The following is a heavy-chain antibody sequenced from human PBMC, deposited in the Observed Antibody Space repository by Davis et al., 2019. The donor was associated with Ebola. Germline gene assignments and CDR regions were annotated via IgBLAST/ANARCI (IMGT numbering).Heavy chain of an antibody. CDR1: GGSISSSSYY. Sequence: SETLSLTCTVSGGSISSSSYYWGWIRQPPGKGLEWIGEINHSGSTNYNPSLKSRVTISVDTSKNQFSLKLSSVTAADTAVYYCARGPSLQLFDYWGQGTLVTVSS. J-gene: IGHJ4*02. V-gene: IGHV4-39*07. CDR2: INHSGST. D-gene: IGHD4-11*01. CDR3: ARGPSLQLFDY.